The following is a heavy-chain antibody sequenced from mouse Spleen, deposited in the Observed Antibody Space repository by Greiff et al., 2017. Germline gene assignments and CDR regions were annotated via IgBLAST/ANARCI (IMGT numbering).Heavy chain of an antibody. CDR2: ISSGGGST. D-gene: IGHD2-14*01. Sequence: EVQVVESGGGLVKPGGSLKLSCAASGFAFSSYDMSWVRQTPEKRLEWVAYISSGGGSTYYPDTVKGRFTISRDNAKNTLYLQMSSLKSEDTAMYYCARQTGGTLYYFDYWGQGTTLTVSS. CDR3: ARQTGGTLYYFDY. J-gene: IGHJ2*01. V-gene: IGHV5-12-1*01. CDR1: GFAFSSYD.